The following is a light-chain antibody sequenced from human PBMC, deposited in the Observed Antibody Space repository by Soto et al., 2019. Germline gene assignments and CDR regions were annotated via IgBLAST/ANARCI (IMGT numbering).Light chain of an antibody. CDR1: QSVSSSY. V-gene: IGKV3-20*01. CDR2: WAS. J-gene: IGKJ4*01. Sequence: EIVLTQSPGTLSLSPGERATLSCRASQSVSSSYLAWYQQKPGQAPKLLIYWASTRESGVPDRFSGSGSGTDFTLTIVSLQAEDVAVYYCQQYYSIPLTFGGGTKVEIK. CDR3: QQYYSIPLT.